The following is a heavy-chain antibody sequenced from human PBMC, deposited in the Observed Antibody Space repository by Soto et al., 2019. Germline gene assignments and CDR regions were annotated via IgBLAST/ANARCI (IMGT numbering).Heavy chain of an antibody. D-gene: IGHD6-13*01. V-gene: IGHV3-33*01. J-gene: IGHJ4*02. Sequence: QVQLVESGGGVVQPVRSLRLSCAPSGFTFSSDGMHWVRQAPGKGLEWVAVIWYDGSNKYYADSVKGRFTISRDNAKKTLYLQMISLRAEDTAVYYCASDRAGHLDYCGQGTLVIVSS. CDR3: ASDRAGHLDY. CDR1: GFTFSSDG. CDR2: IWYDGSNK.